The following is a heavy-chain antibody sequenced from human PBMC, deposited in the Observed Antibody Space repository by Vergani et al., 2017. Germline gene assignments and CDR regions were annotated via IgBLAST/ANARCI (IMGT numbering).Heavy chain of an antibody. CDR1: GGSISSSSYY. V-gene: IGHV4-39*02. CDR3: AREGAAAGTIFDY. D-gene: IGHD6-13*01. CDR2: IYYSGST. J-gene: IGHJ4*02. Sequence: QVQLQESGPRLVKPSETLSLTCTVSGGSISSSSYYWGWIRQPPGKGLEWIGSIYYSGSTYYNPSLKSRVTISVDTSKNQFSLKLSSVTAADTAVYYCAREGAAAGTIFDYWGQGTLVTVSS.